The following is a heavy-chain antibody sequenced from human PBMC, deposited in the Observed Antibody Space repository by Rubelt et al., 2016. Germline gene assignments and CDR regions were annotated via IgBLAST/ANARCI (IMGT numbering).Heavy chain of an antibody. CDR1: GFTFSSYS. CDR3: ARGLDL. D-gene: IGHD3/OR15-3a*01. CDR2: INWNGGST. J-gene: IGHJ3*01. V-gene: IGHV3-20*04. Sequence: QLGMRGGGLVQPGGSLRLSCAASGFTFSSYSMNWVRQAPGKGLEWVSGINWNGGSTGYGDSVKGRFTITREKAKNSLYLQMNSLTAGDTAVYYCARGLDLWGHGALVTVSS.